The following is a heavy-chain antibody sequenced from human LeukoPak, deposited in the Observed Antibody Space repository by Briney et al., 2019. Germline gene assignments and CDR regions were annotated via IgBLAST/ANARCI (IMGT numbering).Heavy chain of an antibody. J-gene: IGHJ6*02. CDR1: GFTFSSYW. CDR2: IKQDGSEK. D-gene: IGHD3-10*01. V-gene: IGHV3-7*01. CDR3: ARDGPHGRYGSYGMDV. Sequence: GGSLRLSCAASGFTFSSYWMSWVRQAPGKGLEWVANIKQDGSEKYYVDSVKGRFTISRDNAKNSLYLQMNSLRAEDTAVYYCARDGPHGRYGSYGMDVWGQGTTVTVSS.